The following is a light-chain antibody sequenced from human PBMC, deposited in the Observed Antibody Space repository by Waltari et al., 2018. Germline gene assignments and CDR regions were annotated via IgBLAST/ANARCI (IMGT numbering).Light chain of an antibody. Sequence: QSVLTQPASVSGSPGQSIPISRTGITTDIGSYNSASWYLQHPGKAPKLLIFDVRNRPSGVSNRFSGSKSGNTASLTISGLQDEDEADYYCSSYTRSRVTFGGGTKLTVL. V-gene: IGLV2-14*03. CDR1: TTDIGSYNS. CDR3: SSYTRSRVT. J-gene: IGLJ2*01. CDR2: DVR.